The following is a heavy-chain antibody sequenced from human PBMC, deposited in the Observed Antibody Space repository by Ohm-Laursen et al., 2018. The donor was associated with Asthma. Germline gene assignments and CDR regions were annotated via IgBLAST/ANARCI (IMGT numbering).Heavy chain of an antibody. CDR3: ARDREYSSSSGYYYYGMDV. CDR1: GYTFTGYY. J-gene: IGHJ6*02. D-gene: IGHD6-6*01. CDR2: INPNSGGT. Sequence: ASVKVSCNASGYTFTGYYMHWVRQAPGQGLEWMGRINPNSGGTNYAQKFQGRVTMTRDTSISTAYMELSRLRSDDTAVYYCARDREYSSSSGYYYYGMDVWGQGTTVTVSS. V-gene: IGHV1-2*06.